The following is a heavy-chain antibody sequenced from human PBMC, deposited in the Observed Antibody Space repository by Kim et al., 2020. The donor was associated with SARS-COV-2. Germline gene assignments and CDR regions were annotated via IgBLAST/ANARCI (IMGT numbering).Heavy chain of an antibody. Sequence: SETLSLTCAVYGGSFSGYYWSWIRQPPGKGLEWIGEINHSGSTNYNPSLKSRVTISVDTSKNQFSLKLSSVTAADTAVYYCARTLGYISSYQGWGQGTLVTVSS. CDR3: ARTLGYISSYQG. D-gene: IGHD6-13*01. J-gene: IGHJ4*02. CDR1: GGSFSGYY. V-gene: IGHV4-34*01. CDR2: INHSGST.